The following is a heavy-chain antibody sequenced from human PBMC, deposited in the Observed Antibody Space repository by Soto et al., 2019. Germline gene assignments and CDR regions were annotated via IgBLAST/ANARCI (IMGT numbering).Heavy chain of an antibody. J-gene: IGHJ4*02. D-gene: IGHD3-9*01. Sequence: SVKVSCKACVYTYTSYDINWVRQATGQGLEWMGWMNPNRGNTGYAQKFQGRVTMTRNTTISTAYMELSSLRSEDTVVYYCARAGNYDILTGYYYWGQGTLVTVSS. CDR3: ARAGNYDILTGYYY. CDR2: MNPNRGNT. CDR1: VYTYTSYD. V-gene: IGHV1-8*01.